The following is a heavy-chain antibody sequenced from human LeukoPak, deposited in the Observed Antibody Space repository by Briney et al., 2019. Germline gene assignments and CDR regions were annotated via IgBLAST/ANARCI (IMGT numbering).Heavy chain of an antibody. CDR3: ARGLPTFLDWFDP. V-gene: IGHV4-59*01. D-gene: IGHD4-11*01. Sequence: PSETLSLTCTVSGGSISSYYWSWIRQPPGKGLEWIGFIYYSGSPNYNPSLKSRVTISVDTSKNQFSLKLSSVTAADTAVYYCARGLPTFLDWFDPWGQGTLVTVSS. CDR1: GGSISSYY. J-gene: IGHJ5*02. CDR2: IYYSGSP.